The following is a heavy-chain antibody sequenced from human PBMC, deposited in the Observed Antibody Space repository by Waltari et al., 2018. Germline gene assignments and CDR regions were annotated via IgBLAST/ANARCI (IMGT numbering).Heavy chain of an antibody. V-gene: IGHV3-23*03. D-gene: IGHD6-13*01. CDR2: IYSGGST. CDR3: AKEGIFFGVESSYSSSCLDY. J-gene: IGHJ4*02. CDR1: GFTFSSYA. Sequence: EVQLLESGGGLVQPGGSLRLSCAASGFTFSSYAMSWVRQAPGKGREWVSVIYSGGSTYYADSVKGRFTISRDNSKNTLYLQMNSLRAEDTAVYYCAKEGIFFGVESSYSSSCLDYWGQGTLVTVSS.